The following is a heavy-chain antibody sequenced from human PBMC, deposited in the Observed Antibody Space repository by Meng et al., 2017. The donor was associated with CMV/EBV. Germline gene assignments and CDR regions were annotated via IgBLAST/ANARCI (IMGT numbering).Heavy chain of an antibody. CDR2: IRYDGSNK. D-gene: IGHD3-3*01. CDR1: GFTFSSYG. Sequence: GGSLRLSCAASGFTFSSYGMHWVRQAPGKGLEWVAFIRYDGSNKYYADSVKGRFTISRDNSKNTLYLQMNSLRAEDTAVYYCAKFIGESNFWSGYKYYGMDVWGQGTTVTVSS. CDR3: AKFIGESNFWSGYKYYGMDV. J-gene: IGHJ6*02. V-gene: IGHV3-30*02.